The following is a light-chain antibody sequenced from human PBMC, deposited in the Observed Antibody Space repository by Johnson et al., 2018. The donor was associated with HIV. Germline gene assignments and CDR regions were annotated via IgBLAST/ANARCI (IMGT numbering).Light chain of an antibody. Sequence: QSVLTQPPSVAAAPGQKVTISCSGNTSNFQNNYVSWYVQLPRTAPRLLIYDNNKRPSGIPDRFSGSKSGTSATLGITGLQTGDEADYYCGIWDASLSPLYAFGSGTTITVL. V-gene: IGLV1-51*01. J-gene: IGLJ1*01. CDR3: GIWDASLSPLYA. CDR1: TSNFQNNY. CDR2: DNN.